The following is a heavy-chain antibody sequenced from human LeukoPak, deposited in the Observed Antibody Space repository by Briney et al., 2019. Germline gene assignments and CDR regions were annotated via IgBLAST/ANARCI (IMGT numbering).Heavy chain of an antibody. CDR2: IYYSGST. CDR3: ARDGQYYYYGMDV. V-gene: IGHV4-31*03. Sequence: SETLSLTCTVSGGSISSGGYYWSWIRQHPGKGLEWIGYIYYSGSTYYNPSLKSRVTISVDTSKNQFSLKLSSVTAADTAVYYCARDGQYYYYGMDVWGQGTTVTVSS. J-gene: IGHJ6*02. CDR1: GGSISSGGYY.